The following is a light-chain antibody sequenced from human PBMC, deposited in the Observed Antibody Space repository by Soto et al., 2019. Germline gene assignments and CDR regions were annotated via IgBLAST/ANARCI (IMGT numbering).Light chain of an antibody. V-gene: IGKV1-9*01. J-gene: IGKJ5*01. CDR1: QGLSSD. CDR2: AAS. Sequence: DIQLTQSPSFLSASVGDRVTITCRASQGLSSDLAWYQQKPGKAPKLLIYAASTLQSGVPSRFSGSASGTEFTLTISSLQPEDFATSYCRQLNSYPITFGQGKRLEIK. CDR3: RQLNSYPIT.